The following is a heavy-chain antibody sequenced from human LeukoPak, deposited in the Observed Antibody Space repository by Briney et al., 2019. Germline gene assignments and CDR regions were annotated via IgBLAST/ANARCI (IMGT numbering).Heavy chain of an antibody. V-gene: IGHV5-51*01. J-gene: IGHJ3*01. CDR2: IYADDSDT. D-gene: IGHD3-22*01. CDR3: ARRNYYDSSARGAFDV. Sequence: GESLKISCKGSGYSFTTHWIGWVRQMPGKGLEWMGIIYADDSDTRYSPSFQGQVTISADKSISTAYLQWSSLKASDTAMYYCARRNYYDSSARGAFDVWGQGTMVTVSS. CDR1: GYSFTTHW.